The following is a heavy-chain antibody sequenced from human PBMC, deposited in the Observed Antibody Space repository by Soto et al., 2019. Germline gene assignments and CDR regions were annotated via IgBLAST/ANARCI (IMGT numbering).Heavy chain of an antibody. CDR3: AKGGTMVRGAVDF. Sequence: DVQLVESGGGLVQPGRSLRLSCAASGFTFDDYAMHWVRQVPGKGLEWVSGISWNSGSIEYADSVKGRFTISRDNAKNSLYLQMNSLRAEDTALYYCAKGGTMVRGAVDFWGQGTLVTVSS. CDR1: GFTFDDYA. D-gene: IGHD3-10*01. CDR2: ISWNSGSI. J-gene: IGHJ4*02. V-gene: IGHV3-9*01.